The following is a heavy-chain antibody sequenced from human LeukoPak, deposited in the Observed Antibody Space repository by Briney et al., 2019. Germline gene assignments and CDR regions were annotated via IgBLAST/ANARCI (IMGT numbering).Heavy chain of an antibody. CDR2: IYYSGST. CDR3: ARGGEHYDFWSGYYTISFDP. V-gene: IGHV4-59*01. Sequence: PSETLSLTCTVSGGSIRSYYWSWIRQPPGKGLEWIGYIYYSGSTNYNPSLKSRVTISVDTSKNQFSLELTSVTAADTAVYFCARGGEHYDFWSGYYTISFDPWGQGTQVTVSS. J-gene: IGHJ5*02. CDR1: GGSIRSYY. D-gene: IGHD3-3*01.